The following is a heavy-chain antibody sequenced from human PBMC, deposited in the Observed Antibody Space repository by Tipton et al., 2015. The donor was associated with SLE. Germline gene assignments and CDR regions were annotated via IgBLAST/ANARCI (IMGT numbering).Heavy chain of an antibody. D-gene: IGHD3-16*02. J-gene: IGHJ6*02. CDR1: GFTFSSYW. CDR3: ARELSPIYGMDV. V-gene: IGHV3-7*01. Sequence: SLRLSCAASGFTFSSYWMSWVRQAPGRGLEWVANIRQDGSEKYYVDSVKGRFTISRDNAKNSLYLQMNSLRVEDTAVYYCARELSPIYGMDVWGQGTTVTVSS. CDR2: IRQDGSEK.